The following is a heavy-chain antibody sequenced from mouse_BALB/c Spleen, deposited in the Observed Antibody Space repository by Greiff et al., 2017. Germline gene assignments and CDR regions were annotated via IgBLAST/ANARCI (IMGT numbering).Heavy chain of an antibody. Sequence: EVMLVESGGGLVKPGGSLKLSCAASGFTFSSYAMSWVRQTPEKRLEWVASISSGGSTYYPDSVKGRFTISRDNARNILYLQMSSLRSEDTAMYYCARVYGSSDYFDYWGQGTTLTVSS. J-gene: IGHJ2*01. CDR2: ISSGGST. V-gene: IGHV5-6-5*01. D-gene: IGHD1-1*01. CDR1: GFTFSSYA. CDR3: ARVYGSSDYFDY.